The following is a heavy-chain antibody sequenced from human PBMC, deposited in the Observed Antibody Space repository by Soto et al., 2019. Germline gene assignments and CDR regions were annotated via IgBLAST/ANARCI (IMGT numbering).Heavy chain of an antibody. CDR2: TSYNGIHI. V-gene: IGHV3-30*18. CDR3: AKDKLPGAAGITPFDH. J-gene: IGHJ4*02. Sequence: QVQLVESGGGVVQPGGSLRLSCGTSGFTFSSYGIHWVRQAPGKGLEWVAVTSYNGIHIYYADFVKGRFTISRDFSKNMVFLVMIGLRPDDTGVYYCAKDKLPGAAGITPFDHWGQGTLVTVSA. D-gene: IGHD6-13*01. CDR1: GFTFSSYG.